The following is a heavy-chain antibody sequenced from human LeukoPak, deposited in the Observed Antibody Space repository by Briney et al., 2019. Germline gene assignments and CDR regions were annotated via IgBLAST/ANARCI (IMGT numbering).Heavy chain of an antibody. CDR1: GYTSTGFY. CDR2: INPNSGGT. CDR3: ARDFRVHYDILTGYYRLPGY. D-gene: IGHD3-9*01. V-gene: IGHV1-2*02. Sequence: GASVKVSCKASGYTSTGFYMHWVRQAPGQGLEWMGWINPNSGGTNYAQKFQGRVTMTRDTSISTAYMELSRLRSDDTAVYYCARDFRVHYDILTGYYRLPGYWGQGTLVTVSS. J-gene: IGHJ4*02.